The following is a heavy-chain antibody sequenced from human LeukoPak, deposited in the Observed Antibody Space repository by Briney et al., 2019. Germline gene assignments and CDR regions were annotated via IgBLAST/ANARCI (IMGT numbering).Heavy chain of an antibody. CDR3: ARATAMVTRSLPYYFDY. CDR1: GGSISSYY. J-gene: IGHJ4*02. CDR2: FYYSGST. V-gene: IGHV4-59*01. Sequence: SETLSLTCTASGGSISSYYWSWIRQPPGKGLEWIGYFYYSGSTNYNPSLKSRVTISVDTSKNQFSLKLSSVTAADTAVYYCARATAMVTRSLPYYFDYWGQGTLVTVSS. D-gene: IGHD5-18*01.